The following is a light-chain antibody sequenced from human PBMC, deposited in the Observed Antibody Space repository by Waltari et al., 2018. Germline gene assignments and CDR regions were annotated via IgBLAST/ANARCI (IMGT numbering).Light chain of an antibody. CDR2: DDR. CDR1: KIGGKS. CDR3: QVWDSRTEHVV. Sequence: SSVLTQPPSVSLAPGKTARITCGGNKIGGKSVHWCQQKPGQAHAQVIYDDRDRPSGIPERVSGSNSGKSAPLTISRVEVGDEGDYYCQVWDSRTEHVVFGGGTKLTVL. V-gene: IGLV3-21*01. J-gene: IGLJ2*01.